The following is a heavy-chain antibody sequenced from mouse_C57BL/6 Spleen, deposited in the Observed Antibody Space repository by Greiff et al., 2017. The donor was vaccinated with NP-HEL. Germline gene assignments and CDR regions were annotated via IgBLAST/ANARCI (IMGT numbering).Heavy chain of an antibody. V-gene: IGHV1-42*01. J-gene: IGHJ2*01. CDR2: INPSTGGT. CDR1: GYSFTGYY. CDR3: ARLGGGAPDY. Sequence: VQLQQSGPELVKPGASVKISCKASGYSFTGYYMNWVKQSPEKSLEWIGEINPSTGGTTYNQKFKAKATLTVDKSSSTAYMQLKSLTSEDSAVYYCARLGGGAPDYWGQGTTLTVSS.